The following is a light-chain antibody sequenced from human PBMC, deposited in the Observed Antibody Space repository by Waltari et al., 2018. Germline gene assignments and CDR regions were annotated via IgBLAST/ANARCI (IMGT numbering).Light chain of an antibody. CDR2: KTS. Sequence: TCRASQSVSRWLAWYQQKPGKAPKLLIYKTSTVASVVHSMFSGSGAETLFSITISSQQPDDVAYYYRQHDSTYSWRFGQGTKLEIK. V-gene: IGKV1-5*03. J-gene: IGKJ1*01. CDR1: QSVSRW. CDR3: QHDSTYSWR.